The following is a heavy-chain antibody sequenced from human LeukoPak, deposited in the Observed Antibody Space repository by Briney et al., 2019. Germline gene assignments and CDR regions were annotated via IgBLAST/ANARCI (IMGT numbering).Heavy chain of an antibody. Sequence: PGGSLRLSCAASGFTFSSYGMHWVRQAPGKGLEWVAFIRYDGSNKYYADSVKGRFTISRDNSKNTLYLQMNSLRAEDTAVYYCAKTPVPRDSSGYPPSHGDYWGQGTLVTVSS. D-gene: IGHD3-22*01. CDR2: IRYDGSNK. J-gene: IGHJ4*02. V-gene: IGHV3-30*02. CDR1: GFTFSSYG. CDR3: AKTPVPRDSSGYPPSHGDY.